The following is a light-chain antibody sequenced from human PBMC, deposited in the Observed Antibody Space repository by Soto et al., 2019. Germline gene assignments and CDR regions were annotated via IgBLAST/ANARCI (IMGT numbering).Light chain of an antibody. CDR1: SSNIGARYD. J-gene: IGLJ1*01. V-gene: IGLV1-40*01. CDR3: QSYDSSQSGGV. CDR2: GDI. Sequence: SVLTQPPSVSGAPRHSVTIFCPGSSSNIGARYDVHWYQHLPGTAPKLLIYGDINRPSGVPDRFSGSKSGTSASLAITGLQAEDEADYYCQSYDSSQSGGVFGTGTKVTVL.